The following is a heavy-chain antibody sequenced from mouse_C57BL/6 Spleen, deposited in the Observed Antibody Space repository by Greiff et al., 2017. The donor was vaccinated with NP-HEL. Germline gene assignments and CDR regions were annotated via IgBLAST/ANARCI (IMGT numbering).Heavy chain of an antibody. Sequence: VQLQQSGPELVKPGASVKISCKASGYTFTDYYMNWVKQSHGKSLEWIGDINPNNGGTSYNQKFKGKATLTVDKSSSTAYMELRSLTSEDSAVYYCARGDYDYSYYWGQGTTLTVSS. CDR2: INPNNGGT. CDR3: ARGDYDYSYY. J-gene: IGHJ2*01. V-gene: IGHV1-26*01. D-gene: IGHD2-4*01. CDR1: GYTFTDYY.